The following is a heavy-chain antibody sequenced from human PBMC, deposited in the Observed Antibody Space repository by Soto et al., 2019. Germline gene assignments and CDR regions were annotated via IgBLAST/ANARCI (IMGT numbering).Heavy chain of an antibody. J-gene: IGHJ6*02. CDR2: INHSGST. D-gene: IGHD2-8*01. CDR1: GGSFSRYY. Sequence: SETLSLTCAIYGGSFSRYYWDWIRQPPGEGLEWIGEINHSGSTNYNPSLKSRVTISVDTSRNQFSLKLSSVTAADTAVYYCARGLSITNTFYYYYAMDVWGQGTTVTVSS. CDR3: ARGLSITNTFYYYYAMDV. V-gene: IGHV4-34*01.